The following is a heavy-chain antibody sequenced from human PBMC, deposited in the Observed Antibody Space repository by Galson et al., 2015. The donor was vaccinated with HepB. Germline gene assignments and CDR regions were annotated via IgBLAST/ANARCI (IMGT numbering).Heavy chain of an antibody. D-gene: IGHD3-22*01. V-gene: IGHV4-30-2*01. CDR3: ARGWTSFYYYDSSGYYGGDAFDI. J-gene: IGHJ3*02. CDR1: GGSISSGGYS. Sequence: TLSLTCAVSGGSISSGGYSWSWIRQPPGKGLEWIGYIYHSGSTYYNPSLKSRVTISVDRSKNQFSLKLSSVTAADTAVYYCARGWTSFYYYDSSGYYGGDAFDIWGQGTMVTVSS. CDR2: IYHSGST.